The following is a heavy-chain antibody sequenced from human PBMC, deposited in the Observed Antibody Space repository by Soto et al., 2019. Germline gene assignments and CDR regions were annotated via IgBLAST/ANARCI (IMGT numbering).Heavy chain of an antibody. CDR2: ISSSSTYI. J-gene: IGHJ4*02. D-gene: IGHD6-19*01. CDR1: GFTFSTYG. V-gene: IGHV3-21*01. Sequence: GGSLRLSCAASGFTFSTYGMNWVRQAPGKGLEWVSYISSSSTYIYYADSVKGRFTISRDDAKNSLYLQMNSLRAEDTAVYYCLIAVAGSFAPDYWGQGTLVTVSS. CDR3: LIAVAGSFAPDY.